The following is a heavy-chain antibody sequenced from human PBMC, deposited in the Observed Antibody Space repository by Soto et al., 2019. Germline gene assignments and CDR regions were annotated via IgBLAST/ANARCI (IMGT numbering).Heavy chain of an antibody. CDR3: AKQRDNWNDGLDY. V-gene: IGHV3-23*01. Sequence: EVQLLESGGGLVQPGGSLRLSCAASRFTFGSYAMSWVRQAPGKGLEWVSAISGSGGSRDYVDSVKGRFTISRDNSENTLYLQMNSLRVEDTAVYYCAKQRDNWNDGLDYWGQGTLVTVSS. D-gene: IGHD1-1*01. CDR2: ISGSGGSR. CDR1: RFTFGSYA. J-gene: IGHJ4*02.